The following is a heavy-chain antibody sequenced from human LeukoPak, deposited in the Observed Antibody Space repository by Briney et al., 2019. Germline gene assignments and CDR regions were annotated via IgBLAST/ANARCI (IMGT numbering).Heavy chain of an antibody. V-gene: IGHV4-30-4*01. CDR1: GGSISSGDYY. Sequence: SETLSLTCTVSGGSISSGDYYWSWIRQPPGKGLEWIGYIYYSGSTYHNPSLKSRVTISVDTSKNQFSLKLSSVTAADTAVYYCARRGSGSGYNGVYGFDYWGQGALATVSS. CDR3: ARRGSGSGYNGVYGFDY. D-gene: IGHD3-22*01. CDR2: IYYSGST. J-gene: IGHJ4*02.